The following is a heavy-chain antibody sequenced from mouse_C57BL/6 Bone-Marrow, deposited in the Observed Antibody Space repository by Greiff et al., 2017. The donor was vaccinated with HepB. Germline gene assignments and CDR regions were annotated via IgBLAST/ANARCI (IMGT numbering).Heavy chain of an antibody. CDR1: GFSLTSYG. Sequence: VQLKESGPGLVQPSQSLSITCTVSGFSLTSYGVHWVRQSPGKGLEWLGVIWRGGSTDYNAAFMSRLSITKDNSKSQVFFKMNSLQADDTAIYYCAKKGDGYYSYWYFDVWGTGTTVTVSS. D-gene: IGHD2-3*01. CDR2: IWRGGST. CDR3: AKKGDGYYSYWYFDV. V-gene: IGHV2-5*01. J-gene: IGHJ1*03.